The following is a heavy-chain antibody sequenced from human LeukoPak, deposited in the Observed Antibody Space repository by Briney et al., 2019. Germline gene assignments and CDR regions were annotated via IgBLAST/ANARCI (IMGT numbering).Heavy chain of an antibody. Sequence: GGSLRLSCAASGFSFTSYNFHWVRQAPGKGLQWLGFISYDGNIKFEDSVKGRFTISRDNSENTLYLQLNSLRAEDTAMYYCGRDFVNGAKARFDCWGQGTLVTVAS. CDR2: ISYDGNIK. CDR3: GRDFVNGAKARFDC. CDR1: GFSFTSYN. D-gene: IGHD4/OR15-4a*01. V-gene: IGHV3-30*03. J-gene: IGHJ4*02.